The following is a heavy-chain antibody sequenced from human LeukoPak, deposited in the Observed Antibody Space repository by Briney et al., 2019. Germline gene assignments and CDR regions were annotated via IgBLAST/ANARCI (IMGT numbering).Heavy chain of an antibody. Sequence: ASVKVSCKASGYTFTSYDINWVRQATGQGLEWMGWMNPNSGNTGYAQKFQGRVTMTRNTSISTAYMELSSLRSEDTAVYYCAVDIVVVPAAPGDYWGQGTLVTVSS. J-gene: IGHJ4*02. CDR3: AVDIVVVPAAPGDY. D-gene: IGHD2-2*03. CDR1: GYTFTSYD. V-gene: IGHV1-8*01. CDR2: MNPNSGNT.